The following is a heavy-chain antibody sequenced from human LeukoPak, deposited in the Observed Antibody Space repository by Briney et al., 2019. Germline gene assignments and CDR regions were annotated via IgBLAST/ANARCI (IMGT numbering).Heavy chain of an antibody. J-gene: IGHJ4*02. CDR2: IYYSGST. D-gene: IGHD5-18*01. Sequence: SETLSLTCTVSGGSISSYYWSLIRQPPGKGLEWIGYIYYSGSTNYNPSLKSRVTISVDTSKNQFSLKLSSVTAADTAVYYCARQADSYGSYYFDYWGQGTLVTVSS. CDR1: GGSISSYY. V-gene: IGHV4-59*01. CDR3: ARQADSYGSYYFDY.